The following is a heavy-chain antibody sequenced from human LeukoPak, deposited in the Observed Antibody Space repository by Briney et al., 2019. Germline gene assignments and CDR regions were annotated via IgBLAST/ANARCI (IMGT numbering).Heavy chain of an antibody. CDR2: IRSKAYGGTT. V-gene: IGHV3-49*04. CDR1: GFTFGDYS. J-gene: IGHJ4*02. CDR3: TRGRRATHDY. Sequence: GGSLSLSCTASGFTFGDYSMNWVRQAPRRGLEGVGFIRSKAYGGTTEYAAAVKGRFTISRDDSKSIAYLQMNSLKTEDTAVYYCTRGRRATHDYWGQGTLLTV. D-gene: IGHD1-26*01.